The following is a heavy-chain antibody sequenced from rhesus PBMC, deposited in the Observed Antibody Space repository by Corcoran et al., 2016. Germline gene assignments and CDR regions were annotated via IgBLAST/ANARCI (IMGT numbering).Heavy chain of an antibody. CDR1: GFSFSDYY. D-gene: IGHD6-25*01. CDR2: ISSASTDI. Sequence: EVQLVESGGGLAKPGGSLRLSCAASGFSFSDYYLYWVRQAPGKGLEWVSSISSASTDIYYADSVKGRFTISRDNAKNSLSLQMNSLKTEDTAVYYCTRGLGGGSWNPLDIDYWGQGVLVTVSS. V-gene: IGHV3S4*01. J-gene: IGHJ4*01. CDR3: TRGLGGGSWNPLDIDY.